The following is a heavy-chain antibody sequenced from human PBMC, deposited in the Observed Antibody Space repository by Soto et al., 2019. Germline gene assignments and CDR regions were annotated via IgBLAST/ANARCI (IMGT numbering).Heavy chain of an antibody. CDR3: AKSRRGAVATFDF. Sequence: SETLSLTCTVSGASVSNGGYYWSWIRQHPEKGLEWIGYIYNSGYISYNPSLKSRIIVSGDTSRNQLSLKMRSVTAADTAVYFCAKSRRGAVATFDFWGQGTPVTVFS. D-gene: IGHD2-15*01. CDR1: GASVSNGGYY. CDR2: IYNSGYI. J-gene: IGHJ4*02. V-gene: IGHV4-31*03.